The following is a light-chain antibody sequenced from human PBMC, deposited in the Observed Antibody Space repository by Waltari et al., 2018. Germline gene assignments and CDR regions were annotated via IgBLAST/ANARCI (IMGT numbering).Light chain of an antibody. V-gene: IGLV3-19*01. CDR1: SLISHY. J-gene: IGLJ3*02. CDR2: GKN. CDR3: NSRDSSGQHLAV. Sequence: SSELTQDPAVSVAFGQTVRITCQGDSLISHYASWYQQKPGQAPILVFYGKNSRPSGIPDRFSGSRSGSTASLTITGAQAEDEADYHCNSRDSSGQHLAVFGGGTKLTVL.